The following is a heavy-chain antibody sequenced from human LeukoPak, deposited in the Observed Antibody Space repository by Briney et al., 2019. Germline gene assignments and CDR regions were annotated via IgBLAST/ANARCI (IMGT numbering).Heavy chain of an antibody. CDR3: ARGFYGGKASFDY. J-gene: IGHJ4*02. Sequence: SETLSLTCTVSGGSISSYYWSWIRQPPGKGLEWIGYIYYSGSTNYNPSLKSRVTISVDKSKNQFSLKLSSVTAADTAVYYCARGFYGGKASFDYWGQGTLVTVSS. D-gene: IGHD4-23*01. CDR2: IYYSGST. V-gene: IGHV4-59*12. CDR1: GGSISSYY.